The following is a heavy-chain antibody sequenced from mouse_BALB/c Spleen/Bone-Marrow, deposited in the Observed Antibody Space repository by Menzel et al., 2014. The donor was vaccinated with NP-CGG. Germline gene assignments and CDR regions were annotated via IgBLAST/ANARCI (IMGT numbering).Heavy chain of an antibody. J-gene: IGHJ4*01. CDR2: IYPGDGDT. V-gene: IGHV1-87*01. CDR1: GYTFTSYW. CDR3: ARGDQGSSYDYDMDY. D-gene: IGHD1-1*01. Sequence: QAQLKESGAELARPGASVKLSCKASGYTFTSYWMQWVKQRPGQGLEWIEAIYPGDGDTRYTQKFKGKATLTADKSSSTACMQLSSWVSEDSAVYYCARGDQGSSYDYDMDYWCQGTSGPGSS.